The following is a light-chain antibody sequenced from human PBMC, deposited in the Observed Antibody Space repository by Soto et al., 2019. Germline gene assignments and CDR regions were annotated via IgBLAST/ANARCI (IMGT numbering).Light chain of an antibody. J-gene: IGKJ2*02. CDR3: QQRSNWPLCT. Sequence: EIVLTQSPATLSLSPGERATLSCRASQSVSSYLAWYQQKPGQAPRLLIYDASNRATGIPARFSGSGSGTDFNLTISSLEPEDFAVYYCQQRSNWPLCTFGQGTKLEIK. V-gene: IGKV3-11*01. CDR2: DAS. CDR1: QSVSSY.